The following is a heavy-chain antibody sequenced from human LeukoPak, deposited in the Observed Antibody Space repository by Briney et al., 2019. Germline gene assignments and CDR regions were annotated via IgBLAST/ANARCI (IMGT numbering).Heavy chain of an antibody. CDR1: GYTFTSYD. V-gene: IGHV1-8*01. CDR3: ARLVLPSPNSSGWYWGRVYYCMDV. J-gene: IGHJ6*02. D-gene: IGHD6-19*01. CDR2: MNPNSGNT. Sequence: ASVKVSCKSSGYTFTSYDINRVRQATGQGLEWMGWMNPNSGNTGYAQKFQGRVTMTRNTSISTAYMELSSLRSEDTAVYYCARLVLPSPNSSGWYWGRVYYCMDVWGQGTTVTVSS.